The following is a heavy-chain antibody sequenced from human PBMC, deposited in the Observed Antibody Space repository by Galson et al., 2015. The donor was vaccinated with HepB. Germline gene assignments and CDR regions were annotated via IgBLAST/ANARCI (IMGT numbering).Heavy chain of an antibody. CDR3: VREYYYGSGYEIPFDY. CDR1: GYTFTSYG. Sequence: SVKVSCKASGYTFTSYGISWVRQAPGQGLEWMGWISAYNGHTNYAQKLQGRVTMTTDTSTTTAYMDLRSLRSDDTALYYCVREYYYGSGYEIPFDYWGQGTLVTVSS. J-gene: IGHJ4*02. CDR2: ISAYNGHT. D-gene: IGHD3-10*01. V-gene: IGHV1-18*04.